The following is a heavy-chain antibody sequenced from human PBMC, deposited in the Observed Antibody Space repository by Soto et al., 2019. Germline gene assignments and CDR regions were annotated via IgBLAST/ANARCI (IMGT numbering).Heavy chain of an antibody. J-gene: IGHJ3*01. V-gene: IGHV3-74*01. Sequence: EGQLVESGGGLVRPGGSLRLSCAASGFTFSYYWMHWVRQAPGKGLVWVSRIHSDGSSTTYADFVKGRFIISRDNARNTVDLQMNSVRVEDTAVYYCARGDRGAFDLWGQGTVVTVSS. CDR3: ARGDRGAFDL. CDR2: IHSDGSST. D-gene: IGHD1-26*01. CDR1: GFTFSYYW.